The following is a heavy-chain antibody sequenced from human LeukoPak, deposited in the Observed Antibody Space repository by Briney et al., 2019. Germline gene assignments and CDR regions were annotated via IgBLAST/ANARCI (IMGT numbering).Heavy chain of an antibody. J-gene: IGHJ4*02. CDR1: GFTFSSYA. CDR2: ISSDGSNK. D-gene: IGHD3-16*01. V-gene: IGHV3-30-3*01. CDR3: ARDLGGGTDY. Sequence: PGGSLRLSSAASGFTFSSYAVHWVRQASGKGLEWVAVISSDGSNKYYADSVKGRFTISRDNSKNTLYLQMNSLTAEDTAVYYCARDLGGGTDYWGQGTLVTVSS.